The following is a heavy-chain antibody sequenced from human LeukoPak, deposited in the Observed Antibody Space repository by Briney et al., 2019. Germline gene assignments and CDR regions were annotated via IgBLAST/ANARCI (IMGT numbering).Heavy chain of an antibody. CDR2: IYYSGST. CDR3: ARSPYSSSSEFDY. J-gene: IGHJ4*02. D-gene: IGHD6-6*01. V-gene: IGHV4-59*01. Sequence: SETLSLTCTVSGGSISSYYWSWIRQPPGKGLEWIGYIYYSGSTNYNPSLKSRVTISVDTSKNQFSRKLSSVTAADTAVYYCARSPYSSSSEFDYWGQGTLVTVSS. CDR1: GGSISSYY.